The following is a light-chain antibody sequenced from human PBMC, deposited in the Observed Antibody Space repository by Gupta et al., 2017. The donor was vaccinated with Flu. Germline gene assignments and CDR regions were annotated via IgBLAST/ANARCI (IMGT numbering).Light chain of an antibody. CDR3: QQTVDTPFT. CDR1: QSISNF. CDR2: GAS. Sequence: IQTTQSPSSLSASVGDRVTITCRASQSISNFLNWYQQKPGEAPKVLIYGASHLQSGVPSRFVGSGSGTDFTLTISSLQPEDFATYYCQQTVDTPFTFGQGTKVDIK. V-gene: IGKV1-39*01. J-gene: IGKJ3*01.